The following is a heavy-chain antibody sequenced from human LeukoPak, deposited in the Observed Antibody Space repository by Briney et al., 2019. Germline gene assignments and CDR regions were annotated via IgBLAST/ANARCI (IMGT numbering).Heavy chain of an antibody. J-gene: IGHJ2*01. D-gene: IGHD3-10*01. CDR3: ARGLEGSGSGYFDL. CDR1: GFTLSSYS. V-gene: IGHV3-21*01. Sequence: PGGSLRLSCAVSGFTLSSYSMNWVRQAPGRGLEWVSYISSSSTYIYYADSVKGRFTISRDNAKNSLFLQMDGLRAEDTAVYFCARGLEGSGSGYFDLWGRGTLVTVSS. CDR2: ISSSSTYI.